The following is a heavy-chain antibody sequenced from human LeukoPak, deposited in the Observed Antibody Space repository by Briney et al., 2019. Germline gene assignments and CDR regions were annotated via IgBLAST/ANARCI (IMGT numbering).Heavy chain of an antibody. V-gene: IGHV4-34*01. D-gene: IGHD2-2*02. Sequence: SETLSLTCTVSGGSISGYYWSWIRQPPGKGLEWIGEINHSGSTNYNPSLKSRVTISVDTSKNQFSLKLSSVTAADTAVYYCARADYCSSTSCYKSVAYYGMDVWGQGTTVTVSS. CDR3: ARADYCSSTSCYKSVAYYGMDV. J-gene: IGHJ6*02. CDR1: GGSISGYY. CDR2: INHSGST.